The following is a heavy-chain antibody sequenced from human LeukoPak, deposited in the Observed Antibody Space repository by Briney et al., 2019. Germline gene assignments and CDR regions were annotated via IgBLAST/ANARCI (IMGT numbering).Heavy chain of an antibody. CDR2: IYTSGGT. V-gene: IGHV4-61*02. CDR3: ARSSNIVVVPAAPPEDAFDI. CDR1: GGSISSGSYY. Sequence: SETLSLTCTVSGGSISSGSYYWSWIRQPAGKGLEWIGRIYTSGGTNYNPSLKSRVTMSIDTSRNQFSLNLNSVTAADTAVYYCARSSNIVVVPAAPPEDAFDIWGQGTMVTVSS. J-gene: IGHJ3*02. D-gene: IGHD2-2*01.